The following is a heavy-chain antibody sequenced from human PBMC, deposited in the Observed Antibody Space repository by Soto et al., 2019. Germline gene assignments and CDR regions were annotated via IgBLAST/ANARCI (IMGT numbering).Heavy chain of an antibody. CDR1: GFTFRNNV. Sequence: EVQLLESGGGLAQPGGSLRLSCAASGFTFRNNVLSWVRQAPGKGLDWVSGITGSGRDTYYADSVKGRFTISRDNSKNMVFLQVNSLRAEDTAVYYCAKDGLDNSPSAIDSWGPGTLVTVSS. CDR2: ITGSGRDT. V-gene: IGHV3-23*01. J-gene: IGHJ4*02. CDR3: AKDGLDNSPSAIDS. D-gene: IGHD5-12*01.